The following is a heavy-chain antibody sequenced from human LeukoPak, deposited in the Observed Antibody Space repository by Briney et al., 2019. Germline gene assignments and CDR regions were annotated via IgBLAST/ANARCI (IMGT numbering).Heavy chain of an antibody. Sequence: SETLSLTCTVSGGSINGYYWSWIRQPPGKGLEWIGYIYYSGSTNYNPSLKSRVSISIDTSNNQFSLKLSSVTAADTAMYYCARDRGDTAMINWGQGILVTVSS. D-gene: IGHD5-18*01. CDR3: ARDRGDTAMIN. J-gene: IGHJ1*01. CDR1: GGSINGYY. CDR2: IYYSGST. V-gene: IGHV4-59*01.